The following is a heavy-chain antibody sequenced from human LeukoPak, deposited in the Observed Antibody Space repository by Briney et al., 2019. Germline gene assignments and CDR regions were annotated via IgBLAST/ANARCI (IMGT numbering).Heavy chain of an antibody. D-gene: IGHD6-19*01. CDR2: IIPIFGTA. Sequence: EASVKVSCKASGGTFSSYAISWVRQAPGQGLEWMGGIIPIFGTANYAQKFQGRVTITADESTSTAYMELSSLRSEDTAVYYCASPNRAEAGTDAFDIWGQGTMVTVSS. V-gene: IGHV1-69*13. CDR3: ASPNRAEAGTDAFDI. CDR1: GGTFSSYA. J-gene: IGHJ3*02.